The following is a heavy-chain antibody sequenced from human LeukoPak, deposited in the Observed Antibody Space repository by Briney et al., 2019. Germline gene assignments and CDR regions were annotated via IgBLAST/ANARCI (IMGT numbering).Heavy chain of an antibody. V-gene: IGHV3-53*04. J-gene: IGHJ4*02. CDR3: AKLYGLDYFDY. CDR2: IYSGGST. D-gene: IGHD3-16*01. Sequence: PGGSLRLSCAASGFTVSSNYMSWVRQAPGKGLEWVSFIYSGGSTYYADSVKGRFTVSRHNSKNTLYLQMNSLRTEDTAVYYCAKLYGLDYFDYWGQGTLVTVSS. CDR1: GFTVSSNY.